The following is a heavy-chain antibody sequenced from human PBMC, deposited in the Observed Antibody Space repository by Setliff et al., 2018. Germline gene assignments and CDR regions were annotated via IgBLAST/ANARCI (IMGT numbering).Heavy chain of an antibody. CDR3: ARTCSGSGCYAGLES. CDR1: GFTFSSYW. D-gene: IGHD2-15*01. CDR2: IWDDGVKK. J-gene: IGHJ4*02. V-gene: IGHV3-33*08. Sequence: GGSLRLSCEASGFTFSSYWMHWVRQAPGKGLVWVAVIWDDGVKKYHADSVKGRFTISRDNSKNTLYLQMNSLRPEDTAVYYCARTCSGSGCYAGLESWGQGTPVTVSS.